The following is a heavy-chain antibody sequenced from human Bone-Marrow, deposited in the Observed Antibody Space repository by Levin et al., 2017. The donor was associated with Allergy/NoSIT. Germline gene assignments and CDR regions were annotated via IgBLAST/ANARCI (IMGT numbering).Heavy chain of an antibody. V-gene: IGHV3-23*01. J-gene: IGHJ4*02. D-gene: IGHD2/OR15-2a*01. Sequence: SCAASGFTFAAYGMNWVRQAPGKGLEWVAGITGTGGSTSYADSVKGRFTISRDNSKNTLSLLMNNLRAEDTAIYFCATDIVIVSAPYSFDYWGQGALVTVSS. CDR3: ATDIVIVSAPYSFDY. CDR1: GFTFAAYG. CDR2: ITGTGGST.